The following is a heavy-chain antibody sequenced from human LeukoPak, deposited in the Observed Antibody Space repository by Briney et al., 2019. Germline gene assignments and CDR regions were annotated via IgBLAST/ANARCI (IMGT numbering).Heavy chain of an antibody. V-gene: IGHV1-69*05. D-gene: IGHD6-13*01. CDR3: AQAAAGFNDY. CDR1: GGTFSSYA. Sequence: ASVKVSCKASGGTFSSYAISWVRQAPGQGLEWMGRIIPIFGTANYAQKFQGRVTITTDESTSTAYMELSSLRSEDTAVYYCAQAAAGFNDYWGQGTLVTVSS. CDR2: IIPIFGTA. J-gene: IGHJ4*02.